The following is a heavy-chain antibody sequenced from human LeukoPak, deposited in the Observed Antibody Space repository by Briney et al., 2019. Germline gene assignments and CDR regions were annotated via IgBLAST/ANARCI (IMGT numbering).Heavy chain of an antibody. Sequence: PSETLSLTCTVSGGSISSYYWSWIRQPAGKGLEWIGRIYTSGGTNYNPSLKSRVTMSVDTSKNQFSLKLSSVTAADTAVYYCARDYYDSSGYYYALWGQGTLVTVSS. CDR2: IYTSGGT. J-gene: IGHJ4*02. D-gene: IGHD3-22*01. CDR3: ARDYYDSSGYYYAL. CDR1: GGSISSYY. V-gene: IGHV4-4*07.